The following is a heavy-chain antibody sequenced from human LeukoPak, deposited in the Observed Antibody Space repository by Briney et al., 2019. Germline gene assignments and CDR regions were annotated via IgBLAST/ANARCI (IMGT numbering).Heavy chain of an antibody. D-gene: IGHD4-23*01. CDR2: IRYDGSNK. CDR1: GFTFSSYG. CDR3: AKDDLVITVVTYIFDY. V-gene: IGHV3-30*02. Sequence: GGSLRLSCAASGFTFSSYGMHWVRQAPGKGLEWVAFIRYDGSNKYYADSVKGRFTISRDNSKNTLYLQMNSLRAEDTAVYYCAKDDLVITVVTYIFDYWGQGTLVTVSS. J-gene: IGHJ4*02.